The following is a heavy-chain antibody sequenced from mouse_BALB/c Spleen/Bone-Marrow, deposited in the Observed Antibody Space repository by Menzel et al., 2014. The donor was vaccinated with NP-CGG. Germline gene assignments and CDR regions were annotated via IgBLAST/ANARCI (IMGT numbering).Heavy chain of an antibody. CDR1: GYTFTSYW. D-gene: IGHD2-10*02. V-gene: IGHV1S126*01. CDR3: TRKYGNYYAMDY. Sequence: VQLQESGAELVRPGASVKVSCKASGYTFTSYWINWVKQRPGQGLEWIGNIYPSDSYTNYNQNFKDKATLTVDKSSSTAYMQLSSRTSRDSAVYYCTRKYGNYYAMDYWGQRTSVTVSS. CDR2: IYPSDSYT. J-gene: IGHJ4*01.